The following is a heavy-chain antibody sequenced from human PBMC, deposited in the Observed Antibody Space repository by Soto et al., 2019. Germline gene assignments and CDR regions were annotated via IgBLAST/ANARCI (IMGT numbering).Heavy chain of an antibody. CDR1: CGSISSSSYY. Sequence: SETLSLTCTVSCGSISSSSYYWGWIRQPPGKGLEWIGGIYYSGSTYYNPSLKSRVTISVDTSKNQFSLKLSSVTAADTAVYYCARLWNYDYYYYYGMDVWGQGTTVTVSS. D-gene: IGHD1-7*01. CDR2: IYYSGST. J-gene: IGHJ6*02. V-gene: IGHV4-39*01. CDR3: ARLWNYDYYYYYGMDV.